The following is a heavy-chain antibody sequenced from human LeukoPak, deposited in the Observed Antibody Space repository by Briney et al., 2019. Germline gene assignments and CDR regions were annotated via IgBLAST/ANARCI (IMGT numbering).Heavy chain of an antibody. J-gene: IGHJ6*03. V-gene: IGHV3-23*01. D-gene: IGHD2-2*01. CDR3: AKNGGYCSSTSCPRYYYYMDV. CDR1: GFTFGDYA. Sequence: GGSLRLSCAASGFTFGDYAMHWVRQAPGKGLEWVSAISGSGGSTYYADSVKGRFTISRDNSKNTLYLQMNSLRAEDTAVYYCAKNGGYCSSTSCPRYYYYMDVWGKGTTVTVSS. CDR2: ISGSGGST.